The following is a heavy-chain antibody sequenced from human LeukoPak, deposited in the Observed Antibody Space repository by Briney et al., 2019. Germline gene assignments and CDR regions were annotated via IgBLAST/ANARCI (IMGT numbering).Heavy chain of an antibody. CDR1: GYTFTSYY. CDR3: ARDLPPDSSGYSVLDY. D-gene: IGHD3-22*01. V-gene: IGHV1-46*01. CDR2: INPSGGST. Sequence: GASVKVSCKASGYTFTSYYMHWVRQAPGQGLEWMGIINPSGGSTSYAQKFQGRVTMTRDMSTSTVYMELSSLRSEDTAVYYCARDLPPDSSGYSVLDYWGQGTLVTVSS. J-gene: IGHJ4*02.